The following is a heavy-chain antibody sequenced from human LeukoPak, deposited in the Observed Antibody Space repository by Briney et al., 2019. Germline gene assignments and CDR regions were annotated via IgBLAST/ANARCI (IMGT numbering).Heavy chain of an antibody. CDR1: GFTLSSSW. CDR3: ARADSTWANDY. Sequence: GGSLRLSCVASGFTLSSSWMYWVRQAPGKGLVWASHISSDGSITSYADSVKGRFTISRDDAKNTLYLQMNSLRVEDTAVYYCARADSTWANDYWGQGTLVTVSS. J-gene: IGHJ4*02. D-gene: IGHD1-26*01. CDR2: ISSDGSIT. V-gene: IGHV3-74*01.